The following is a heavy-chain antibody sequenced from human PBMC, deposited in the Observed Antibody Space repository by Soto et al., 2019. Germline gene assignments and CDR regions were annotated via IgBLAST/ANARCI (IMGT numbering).Heavy chain of an antibody. D-gene: IGHD3-22*01. CDR2: IDPSYSHT. Sequence: PGESLKISCKGSGYSFAGYWITWVRQKPGKGLEWMGRIDPSYSHTYYSPSFRGHVTISATKSITTVFLQWSSRRASDTAMYYCARQIYDSDTGPNFQYYFDSWGQGTPVTVSS. V-gene: IGHV5-10-1*01. J-gene: IGHJ4*02. CDR3: ARQIYDSDTGPNFQYYFDS. CDR1: GYSFAGYW.